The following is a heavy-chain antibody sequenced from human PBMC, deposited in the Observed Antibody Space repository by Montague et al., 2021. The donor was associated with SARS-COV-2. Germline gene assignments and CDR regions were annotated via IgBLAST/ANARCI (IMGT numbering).Heavy chain of an antibody. CDR3: ARGYTSSWHLFQFLQY. Sequence: QSGAEVKKPGESLRISCKGSGYSFTSYWISWVRQMPGKGLEWMGRIDPSDSYTNYSPSFQGHVTISADKSISTAYLQMNSLRAEDTAVYYCARGYTSSWHLFQFLQYWGQGTLVTVAS. D-gene: IGHD6-13*01. CDR1: GYSFTSYW. J-gene: IGHJ1*01. V-gene: IGHV5-10-1*01. CDR2: IDPSDSYT.